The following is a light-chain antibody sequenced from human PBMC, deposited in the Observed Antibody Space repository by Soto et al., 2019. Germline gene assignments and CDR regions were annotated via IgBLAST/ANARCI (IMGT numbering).Light chain of an antibody. CDR3: QQSYRALRT. CDR1: QSIISY. CDR2: AAS. Sequence: DIQMTQSPSSLSASVGDRVTITCRASQSIISYLNWYQQKPGKVPKIMIYAASSLQSGVQSRFSGSGSGTDFTLTIRSLQQEDFATYYCQQSYRALRTFGQGTKVEIK. V-gene: IGKV1-39*01. J-gene: IGKJ1*01.